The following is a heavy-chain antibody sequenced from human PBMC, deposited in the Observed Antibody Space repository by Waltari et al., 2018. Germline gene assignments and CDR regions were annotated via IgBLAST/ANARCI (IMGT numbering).Heavy chain of an antibody. CDR3: ARGSGVDY. D-gene: IGHD7-27*01. Sequence: EVQLLESGGGLVQPGGSLRLSCAASGSPFSTYVMNGVRQAPGKGLEWVSSISDGGGIINYADSVKGRFTISRDNSKNTVYLQMKSLRAEDTAVYYCARGSGVDYWGQGTLVTISS. CDR1: GSPFSTYV. J-gene: IGHJ4*02. CDR2: ISDGGGII. V-gene: IGHV3-23*01.